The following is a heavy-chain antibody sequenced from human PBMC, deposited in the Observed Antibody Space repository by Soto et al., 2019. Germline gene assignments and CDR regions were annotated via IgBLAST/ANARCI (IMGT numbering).Heavy chain of an antibody. Sequence: EVQLVESGGGLVKPGGSLRLSCAASGFTFSSYSMNWVRQAPVKGLEWVSSISCSSSYIYYADSVKCRFTISRDNAKNSLCLQMNSLRAEDTAVYYCARVVDYCDPYYYYGIDVWGQGTTVTVSS. CDR3: ARVVDYCDPYYYYGIDV. V-gene: IGHV3-21*01. J-gene: IGHJ6*02. CDR2: ISCSSSYI. D-gene: IGHD3-22*01. CDR1: GFTFSSYS.